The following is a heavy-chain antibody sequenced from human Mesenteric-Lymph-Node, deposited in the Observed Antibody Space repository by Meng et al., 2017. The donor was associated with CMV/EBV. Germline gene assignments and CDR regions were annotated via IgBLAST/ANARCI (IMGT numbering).Heavy chain of an antibody. CDR3: AKDRGWSGPYYYYGMDV. V-gene: IGHV3-33*03. D-gene: IGHD3-3*01. CDR2: IWYDGSNK. Sequence: GESLKISCAASGFTLSSYGMHWVRQAPGKGLEWVAVIWYDGSNKYYADSVKGRFTISRDKSKNTLYLQMNSLRAEDTAVYYCAKDRGWSGPYYYYGMDVWGQGTTVTVSS. CDR1: GFTLSSYG. J-gene: IGHJ6*02.